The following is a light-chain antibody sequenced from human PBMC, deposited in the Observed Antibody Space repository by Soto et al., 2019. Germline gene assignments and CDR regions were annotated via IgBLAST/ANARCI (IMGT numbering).Light chain of an antibody. CDR3: QQRRYWIT. V-gene: IGKV3-11*01. CDR2: DAS. Sequence: IVLTPSPATLSLSPGERATLSCRASQSVGSYLAWYQQKPGQAPRLLIYDASNRAAGIPARFSGSWSGTDFTLTISNLEPEDFAGYYCQQRRYWITFGQGTKVEIK. CDR1: QSVGSY. J-gene: IGKJ1*01.